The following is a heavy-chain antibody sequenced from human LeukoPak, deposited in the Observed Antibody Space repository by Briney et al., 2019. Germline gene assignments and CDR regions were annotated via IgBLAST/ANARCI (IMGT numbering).Heavy chain of an antibody. CDR1: GFTFSTYA. CDR2: ISGDDGST. Sequence: SEGSLRLSCAASGFTFSTYAMSWVRQAPGKGLEWVSAISGDDGSTYYADSLKGRFTISRDNSKNTLYLQMNSLRAEDTAVYYCAKDISQGYTYGFIEQDFWGQGTPVTVSS. D-gene: IGHD5-18*01. CDR3: AKDISQGYTYGFIEQDF. V-gene: IGHV3-23*01. J-gene: IGHJ4*02.